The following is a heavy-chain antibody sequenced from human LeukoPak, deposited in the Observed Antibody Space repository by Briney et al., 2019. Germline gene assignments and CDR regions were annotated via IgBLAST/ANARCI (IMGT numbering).Heavy chain of an antibody. V-gene: IGHV1-2*02. CDR2: INPNSGGT. D-gene: IGHD2-15*01. J-gene: IGHJ4*02. CDR1: GYTFTDYY. CDR3: SRGQGPALYYFDS. Sequence: ASVKVSCKASGYTFTDYYMHWVRQAPGQGLEWVGWINPNSGGTNHAQKFQGRVTMTRDTSISTAYMDLSRLRSDDTAVYYCSRGQGPALYYFDSWGQGTLVTVSS.